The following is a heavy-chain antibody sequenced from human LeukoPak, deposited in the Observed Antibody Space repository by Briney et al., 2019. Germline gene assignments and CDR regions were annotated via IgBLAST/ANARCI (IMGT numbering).Heavy chain of an antibody. CDR1: GFTFSSYE. V-gene: IGHV3-48*03. D-gene: IGHD3-10*01. Sequence: GGSLRLSCAASGFTFSSYEMNWVRQAPGKGLEWVSYISSSGSTIYYADSVKGRFTSSRDNATNSLYLQMNSLRAEDTAVYYCARAAHNVMLWFGEHFDYWGQGTLVTVSS. CDR2: ISSSGSTI. CDR3: ARAAHNVMLWFGEHFDY. J-gene: IGHJ4*02.